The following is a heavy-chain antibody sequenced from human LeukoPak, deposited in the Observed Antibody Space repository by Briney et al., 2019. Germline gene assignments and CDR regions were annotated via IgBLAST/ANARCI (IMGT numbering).Heavy chain of an antibody. V-gene: IGHV1-69*02. CDR2: IIPILGIA. CDR1: GGTFSSYT. CDR3: AREGDVDTANPL. D-gene: IGHD5-18*01. Sequence: ASVKVSCKASGGTFSSYTISWVRQAPGQGLEWMGRIIPILGIANYAQKFQGRVTITAGKSTSTAYMELSSLRSEDTAVYYCAREGDVDTANPLWGQGTLVTVSS. J-gene: IGHJ4*02.